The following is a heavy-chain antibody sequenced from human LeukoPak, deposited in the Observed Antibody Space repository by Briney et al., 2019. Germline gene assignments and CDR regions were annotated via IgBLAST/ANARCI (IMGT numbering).Heavy chain of an antibody. D-gene: IGHD3-3*01. Sequence: ASVKVSCKASGYTFTDYYMHWVRQAPGQELESMGWVNPSNGDTNYVQKFRDRVTLTGDTSVSTGYMELSRLTSDDTAVYFCARFRSGFGFDYWGQGTLATVSS. CDR3: ARFRSGFGFDY. J-gene: IGHJ4*02. CDR1: GYTFTDYY. CDR2: VNPSNGDT. V-gene: IGHV1-2*02.